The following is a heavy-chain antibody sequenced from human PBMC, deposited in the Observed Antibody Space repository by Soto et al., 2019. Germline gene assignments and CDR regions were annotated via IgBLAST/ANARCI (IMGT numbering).Heavy chain of an antibody. D-gene: IGHD2-15*01. J-gene: IGHJ5*02. CDR3: ARWLSGSRQGFDP. CDR2: IYYSGTT. CDR1: GGSISSGDYY. Sequence: QVQLQESGPGLVKPSQTLSLTCTVYGGSISSGDYYWSWIRQHPGKGLEWIGYIYYSGTTYYNPSLKSRVTISVDTSTNQFSLKLSSVTAADTAVYYCARWLSGSRQGFDPWGQGTLVTVSS. V-gene: IGHV4-31*03.